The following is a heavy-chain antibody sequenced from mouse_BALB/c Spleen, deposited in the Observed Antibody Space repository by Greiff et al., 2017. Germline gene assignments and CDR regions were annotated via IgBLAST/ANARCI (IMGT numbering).Heavy chain of an antibody. CDR2: ISSGSSTI. CDR1: GFTFSSFG. D-gene: IGHD1-1*01. CDR3: AIDTTVGFDY. J-gene: IGHJ2*01. V-gene: IGHV5-17*02. Sequence: EVKLVESGGGLVQPGGSRKLSCAASGFTFSSFGMHWVRQAPEKGLEWVAYISSGSSTIYYADTVKGRFTISRDNPKNTLFLQMTSLRSEDTAMYYCAIDTTVGFDYWGQGTTLTVSS.